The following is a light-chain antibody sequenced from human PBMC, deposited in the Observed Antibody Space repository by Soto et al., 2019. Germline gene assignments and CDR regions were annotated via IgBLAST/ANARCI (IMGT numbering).Light chain of an antibody. CDR3: CSYAGSSTPHVV. CDR2: EGS. CDR1: SSDVGSYNL. J-gene: IGLJ2*01. Sequence: QSVLTQPASVSGSPGQSITISCTGTSSDVGSYNLVPWYQQHPGKAPKLMIYEGSKRPSGVSNRFSGSKSGNTASLTISGLQAEDEADYYCCSYAGSSTPHVVFGGGTKVTVL. V-gene: IGLV2-23*01.